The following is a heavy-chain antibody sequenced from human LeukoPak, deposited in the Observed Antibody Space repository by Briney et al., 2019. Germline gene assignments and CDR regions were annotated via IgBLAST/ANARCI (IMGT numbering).Heavy chain of an antibody. D-gene: IGHD1-26*01. CDR2: IYPGDSDT. CDR3: ARLGATPIDAFDI. V-gene: IGHV5-51*01. J-gene: IGHJ3*02. Sequence: GESLKISCKGSGHSFTSYWIGWVRQMPGKGLEWMGIIYPGDSDTRYSPSFQGQVTISADKSISTAYLQWSSLKASDTAMYYCARLGATPIDAFDIWGQGTMVTVSS. CDR1: GHSFTSYW.